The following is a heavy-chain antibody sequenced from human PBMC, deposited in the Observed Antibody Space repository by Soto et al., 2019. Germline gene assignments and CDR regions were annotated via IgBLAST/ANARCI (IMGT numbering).Heavy chain of an antibody. Sequence: QVQLVQSGAEVKKPGASVKVSCKASGYTFTSYGISWVRQAPGQGLEWMGWISAYNGNTNYAQKLQGRATMTTDTSTSTAYMELRSLRSDDTAVYYCARDLSPYGDYVGFDYWGQGTLVTVSS. CDR1: GYTFTSYG. D-gene: IGHD4-17*01. V-gene: IGHV1-18*01. J-gene: IGHJ4*02. CDR3: ARDLSPYGDYVGFDY. CDR2: ISAYNGNT.